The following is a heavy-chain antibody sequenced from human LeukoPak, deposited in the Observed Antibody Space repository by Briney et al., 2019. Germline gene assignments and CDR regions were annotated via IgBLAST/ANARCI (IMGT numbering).Heavy chain of an antibody. Sequence: GESLRLSCAASGFTFSSYWMSWVRQAPGKGLEWVANIKQDGSEKYYVDSLKGRFTISRDNAKNSLYLQMNSLRAEDTAVYYCARAPSSDYYSHFDYWGQGTLVTVSS. J-gene: IGHJ4*02. CDR3: ARAPSSDYYSHFDY. CDR1: GFTFSSYW. V-gene: IGHV3-7*01. CDR2: IKQDGSEK. D-gene: IGHD3-22*01.